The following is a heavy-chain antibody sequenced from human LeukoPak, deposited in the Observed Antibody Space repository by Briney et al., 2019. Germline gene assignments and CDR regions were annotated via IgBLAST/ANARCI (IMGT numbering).Heavy chain of an antibody. CDR1: GFTFSDYS. V-gene: IGHV3-21*01. CDR2: ISSLSRYI. CDR3: ARGSPHLASPYYYMDV. Sequence: GGSLRLSCAASGFTFSDYSMHWVRQAPGKGLEWVSCISSLSRYIYYADSVRGRFTISRDNAKNSLYLQINSLRVEDTAVYYCARGSPHLASPYYYMDVWGKGATVPVSS. J-gene: IGHJ6*03.